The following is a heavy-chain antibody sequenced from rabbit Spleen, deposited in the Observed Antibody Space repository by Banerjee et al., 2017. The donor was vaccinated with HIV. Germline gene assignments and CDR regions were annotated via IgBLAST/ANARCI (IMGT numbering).Heavy chain of an antibody. CDR3: ARDTGTSFSTYGMDL. D-gene: IGHD7-1*01. Sequence: QSLEESGGDLVQPEGSLTLTCKASGFSFNSDYDMCWVRQAPGKGLEWIACSYAGTSGSTYSAIWAKGRFTISKTSSTTVTLQMTSLTAADTATYFCARDTGTSFSTYGMDLWGQGTLVTVS. CDR1: GFSFNSDYD. J-gene: IGHJ6*01. V-gene: IGHV1S40*01. CDR2: SYAGTSGST.